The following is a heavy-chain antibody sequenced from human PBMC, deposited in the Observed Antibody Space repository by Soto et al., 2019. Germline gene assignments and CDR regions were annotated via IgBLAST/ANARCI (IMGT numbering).Heavy chain of an antibody. D-gene: IGHD6-13*01. J-gene: IGHJ4*02. Sequence: GGSLRLSCAASGFTFSSYGMHWVRQAPGKGLEWVAVIWYDGSNKYYADSVKGRITISRDNSKNTLYLQMNSLRAEDTAVYYCAREAGYSSSWDTPFDYWGQGTLVTVSS. CDR1: GFTFSSYG. CDR3: AREAGYSSSWDTPFDY. CDR2: IWYDGSNK. V-gene: IGHV3-33*01.